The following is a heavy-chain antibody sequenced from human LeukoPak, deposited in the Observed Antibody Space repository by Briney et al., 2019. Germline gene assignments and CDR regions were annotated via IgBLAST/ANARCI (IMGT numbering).Heavy chain of an antibody. CDR3: ARVLSHPMVRGMGVFDY. CDR2: IYYSGST. J-gene: IGHJ4*02. CDR1: GGSISSYY. D-gene: IGHD3-10*01. V-gene: IGHV4-59*01. Sequence: PSETPSLTCTVSGGSISSYYWSWIRQPPGKGLEWIGYIYYSGSTNNNPSLKRRVTISVDTSKKQFSLKLSSVTAADTAVYYCARVLSHPMVRGMGVFDYWGQGTLVTVSS.